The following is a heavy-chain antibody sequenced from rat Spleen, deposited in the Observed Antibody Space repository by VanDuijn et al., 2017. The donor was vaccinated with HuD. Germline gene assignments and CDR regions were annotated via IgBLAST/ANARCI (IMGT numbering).Heavy chain of an antibody. V-gene: IGHV2-4*01. Sequence: LLESFPGLVLSSQTLSLTCSVSGVSLTIFFVSFFCQPPCTGLEWLSAVSSGGNTYSASTLPSRLSRSRDTSKGQVFLKRNSLQTEDTAICYCTRLRRGRGTGDYWGQGVMVTVSS. D-gene: IGHD4-3*01. CDR3: TRLRRGRGTGDY. CDR1: GVSLTIFF. J-gene: IGHJ2*01. CDR2: VSSGGNT.